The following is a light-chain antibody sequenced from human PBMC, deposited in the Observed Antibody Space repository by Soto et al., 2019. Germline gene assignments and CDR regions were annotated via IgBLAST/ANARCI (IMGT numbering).Light chain of an antibody. Sequence: EVVLTQSPATLSVSPGEGVTLSCRASQGIGDTLAWYQHKPGQTPRLLIYDTSARATVVPARCSVSSSGPAFTLNINSLQSEALAIYSCQRYNNWPLTFGGGTKVDIK. CDR3: QRYNNWPLT. CDR1: QGIGDT. CDR2: DTS. J-gene: IGKJ4*01. V-gene: IGKV3-15*01.